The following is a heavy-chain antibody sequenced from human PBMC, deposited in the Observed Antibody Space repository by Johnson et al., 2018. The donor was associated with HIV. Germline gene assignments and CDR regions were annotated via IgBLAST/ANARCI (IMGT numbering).Heavy chain of an antibody. CDR3: GRDINYSNYVTDAFDI. CDR1: GFTFSSYA. Sequence: QVQLVESGGGVVQPGRSLRLSCSASGFTFSSYAMHWVRQAPGKGLEWVAVISYDGSNKYYADSVKGRFTISRDSSNNMLYLQMNSLRTEDTAVYYCGRDINYSNYVTDAFDIWGQGTVVTVSS. D-gene: IGHD4-11*01. V-gene: IGHV3-30-3*01. J-gene: IGHJ3*02. CDR2: ISYDGSNK.